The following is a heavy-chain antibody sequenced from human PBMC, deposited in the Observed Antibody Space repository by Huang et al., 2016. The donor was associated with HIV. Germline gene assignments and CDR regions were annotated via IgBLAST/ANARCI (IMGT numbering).Heavy chain of an antibody. D-gene: IGHD3-3*01. CDR2: INYDGST. Sequence: QPRLQESGPGLVKPSGTLSLTCTVSGVSVTRSPWYWVWVRQSPGKGLEWIASINYDGSTYYKSALKSRHTTSLDTSKNQFSLKLTSVTAADTAVYFCARDIAIFGEPLDSWGQGTAVTVSS. V-gene: IGHV4-39*01. J-gene: IGHJ4*02. CDR3: ARDIAIFGEPLDS. CDR1: GVSVTRSPWY.